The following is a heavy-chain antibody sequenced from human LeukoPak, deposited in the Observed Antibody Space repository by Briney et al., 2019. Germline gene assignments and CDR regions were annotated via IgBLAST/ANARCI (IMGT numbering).Heavy chain of an antibody. CDR2: INPNSGGT. Sequence: ASVKVSCKASGYTFTSYDINWVRQAPGQGLEWMGRINPNSGGTNYAQKFQGRVTMTRDTSISTAYMELSRLRSDDTAVYYCARGLDCGGDCYHNWFDPWGQGTLVTVSS. CDR1: GYTFTSYD. J-gene: IGHJ5*02. CDR3: ARGLDCGGDCYHNWFDP. V-gene: IGHV1-2*06. D-gene: IGHD2-21*02.